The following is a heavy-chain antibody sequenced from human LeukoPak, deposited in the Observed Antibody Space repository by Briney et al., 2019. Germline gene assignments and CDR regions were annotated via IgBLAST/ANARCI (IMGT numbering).Heavy chain of an antibody. V-gene: IGHV3-33*08. CDR2: IWYGGSNK. CDR3: ARGPRGIVGANGAFDI. Sequence: GGSLRLSCAASGFTFSSYGMHWVRQAPGKGLEWVAVIWYGGSNKYYADSVKGRFTISRDNSKNTLYLQMNSLRSEDTAVYYCARGPRGIVGANGAFDIWGQGTMVTVSS. D-gene: IGHD1-26*01. CDR1: GFTFSSYG. J-gene: IGHJ3*02.